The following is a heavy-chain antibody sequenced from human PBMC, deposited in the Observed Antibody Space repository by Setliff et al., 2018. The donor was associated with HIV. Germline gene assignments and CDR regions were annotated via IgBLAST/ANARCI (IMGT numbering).Heavy chain of an antibody. Sequence: SETLSLTCTVSGGSISSYYWSWIRQPPGKGLEWIGYIYYSGSTNYNPSLKSRVTISVDTSKNQFSLKLSSVTAADTAVYYCARGVRGYGEIRYFFYYYYMDVWG. CDR1: GGSISSYY. J-gene: IGHJ6*03. D-gene: IGHD3-9*01. CDR2: IYYSGST. V-gene: IGHV4-59*08. CDR3: ARGVRGYGEIRYFFYYYYMDV.